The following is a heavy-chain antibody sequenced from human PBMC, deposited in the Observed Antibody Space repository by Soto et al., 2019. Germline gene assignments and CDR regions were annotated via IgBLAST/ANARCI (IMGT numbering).Heavy chain of an antibody. D-gene: IGHD6-6*01. CDR2: IYYSGNT. CDR1: SASLSSSTYY. J-gene: IGHJ4*02. V-gene: IGHV4-39*01. CDR3: ASSSPFHY. Sequence: TSETLSLTCSVSSASLSSSTYYWSWIRQPPGRGPEWIGSIYYSGNTYYKPSLKSRVSISIDTSRNQFSLKLTSVTAADTGVYYCASSSPFHYWGPGILVTVSS.